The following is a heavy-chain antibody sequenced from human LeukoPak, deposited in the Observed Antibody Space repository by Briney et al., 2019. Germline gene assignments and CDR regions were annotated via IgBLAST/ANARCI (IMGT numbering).Heavy chain of an antibody. CDR3: ARDYPPQQLVQYYFDY. CDR2: IYHSGST. V-gene: IGHV4-38-2*02. J-gene: IGHJ4*02. CDR1: GYSISSGYY. Sequence: SEALSLTCTVSGYSISSGYYWGWIRQPPGKGLEWIGSIYHSGSTYYNPSLKSRVTISVDTSKNQFSLKLSSVTAADTAVYYCARDYPPQQLVQYYFDYWGQGTLVTVSS. D-gene: IGHD6-13*01.